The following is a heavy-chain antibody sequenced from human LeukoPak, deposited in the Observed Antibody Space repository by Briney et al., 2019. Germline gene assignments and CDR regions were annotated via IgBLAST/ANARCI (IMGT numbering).Heavy chain of an antibody. CDR1: GFTVSTNY. J-gene: IGHJ5*02. Sequence: GGSLRLFCAASGFTVSTNYMIWVRQAPGKGLGWVSVLYSDGDTTYYADSVKGLFIISRDNSRNTLSLQMHSLRAEDTAVYYCARRENNGYYLSWGQGTLVTVSS. D-gene: IGHD3-22*01. V-gene: IGHV3-53*01. CDR3: ARRENNGYYLS. CDR2: LYSDGDTT.